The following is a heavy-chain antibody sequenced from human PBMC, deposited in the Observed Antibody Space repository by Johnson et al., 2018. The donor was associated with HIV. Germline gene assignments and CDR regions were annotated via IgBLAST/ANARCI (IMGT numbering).Heavy chain of an antibody. CDR3: AKTYSGSNRDAFDI. CDR1: GFTFSSYA. CDR2: ISYDGSNK. J-gene: IGHJ3*02. V-gene: IGHV3-30*04. D-gene: IGHD1-26*01. Sequence: VQLVESGGGVVQPWRSLRLSCAASGFTFSSYAMHWVRQAPGKGLEWVAVISYDGSNKYYADSVKGRFTISRDNSKNTLYLQMNSLRAEDTAVYYCAKTYSGSNRDAFDIWGQGTMVTVSS.